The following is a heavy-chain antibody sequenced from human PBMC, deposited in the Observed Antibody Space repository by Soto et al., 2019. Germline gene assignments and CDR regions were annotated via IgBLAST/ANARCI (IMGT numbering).Heavy chain of an antibody. CDR2: IYYSGST. Sequence: SETLSLTCTVSGGSISSGDSYWNWIRQSPGKGLEWIGYIYYSGSTDYNPSLKSRVTISVDTSKNQFSLKLNSVTAADTATYFCDRITKFTSPAPFDYWGQGALVTVSS. CDR3: DRITKFTSPAPFDY. J-gene: IGHJ4*02. CDR1: GGSISSGDSY. D-gene: IGHD3-9*01. V-gene: IGHV4-30-4*01.